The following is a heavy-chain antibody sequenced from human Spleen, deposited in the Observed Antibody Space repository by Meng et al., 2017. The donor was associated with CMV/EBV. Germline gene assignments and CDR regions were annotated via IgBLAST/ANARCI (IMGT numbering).Heavy chain of an antibody. CDR3: ARGAYSSRWTFDY. D-gene: IGHD6-13*01. CDR1: GGSLSGYY. J-gene: IGHJ4*02. V-gene: IGHV4-34*01. CDR2: INHSGST. Sequence: HVPLQPWGAGVLQPSEPLSLTSAVYGGSLSGYYWSCIRQPPGKGLEWIGEINHSGSTNYNPSLTSRVTISVDTSKQQFSLKLSSVTAADTAVYYCARGAYSSRWTFDYWGQGTLVTVSS.